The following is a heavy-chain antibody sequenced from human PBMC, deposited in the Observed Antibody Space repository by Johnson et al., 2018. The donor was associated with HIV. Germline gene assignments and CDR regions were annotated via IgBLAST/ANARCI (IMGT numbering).Heavy chain of an antibody. J-gene: IGHJ3*02. CDR3: AKGGYSYGNAFDI. Sequence: VQLVESGGGLVKPGGSLSLSCAASGFNFNIYAMRWVRQAPGKGLEWVSAISGSGGRTYYADSVKGRFTISRDNSKNTLYLQMNSLRAEDTAVYYCAKGGYSYGNAFDIWGQGTMVTVSS. D-gene: IGHD5-18*01. V-gene: IGHV3-23*04. CDR2: ISGSGGRT. CDR1: GFNFNIYA.